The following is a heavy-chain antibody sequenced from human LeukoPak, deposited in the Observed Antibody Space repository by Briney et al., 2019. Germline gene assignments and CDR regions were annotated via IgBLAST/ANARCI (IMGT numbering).Heavy chain of an antibody. D-gene: IGHD6-13*01. J-gene: IGHJ5*02. Sequence: SQTLSLTCAVSGGSISSGGYSWSWIRQPPGKGLEWIGYIYHSGSTYYNPSLKSRVTISVDRSKNQFSLKLSSVTAADTAVYYCARGGRKAIAAAGTGAWFDPWGQGTLVTVSS. CDR3: ARGGRKAIAAAGTGAWFDP. CDR1: GGSISSGGYS. V-gene: IGHV4-30-2*01. CDR2: IYHSGST.